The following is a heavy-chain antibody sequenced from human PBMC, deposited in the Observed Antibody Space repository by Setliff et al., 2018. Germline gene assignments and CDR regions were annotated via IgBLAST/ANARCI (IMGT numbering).Heavy chain of an antibody. CDR2: TIPVFGTT. Sequence: SVKVSCKTSGFRFTSFGFSWVRQAPGQGLEWMGGTIPVFGTTDYAQKFQGRVTIMTDESTSTAFMELSSLTSEDTAVYYCAREGVHTRSSTDYHYYMDVWGRGTTVTVSS. V-gene: IGHV1-69*05. J-gene: IGHJ6*03. D-gene: IGHD1-26*01. CDR1: GFRFTSFG. CDR3: AREGVHTRSSTDYHYYMDV.